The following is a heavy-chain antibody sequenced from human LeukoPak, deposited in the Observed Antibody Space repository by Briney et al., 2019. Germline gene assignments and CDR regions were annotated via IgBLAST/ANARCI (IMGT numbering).Heavy chain of an antibody. J-gene: IGHJ4*02. V-gene: IGHV1-69*02. Sequence: GASVKVSCKASGGTFSSYTISWVRQAPGQGLEWMGRIIPILGIANYAQKFQGRVTITADKSTSTAYMELSSLRSDDTAVYYCARGRGDYGDFDYWGQGTLVTVSS. CDR3: ARGRGDYGDFDY. CDR2: IIPILGIA. D-gene: IGHD2-21*02. CDR1: GGTFSSYT.